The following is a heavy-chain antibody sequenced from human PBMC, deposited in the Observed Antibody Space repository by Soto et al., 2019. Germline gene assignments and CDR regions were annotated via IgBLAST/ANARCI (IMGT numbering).Heavy chain of an antibody. J-gene: IGHJ4*02. CDR1: GGTFSSYT. CDR2: IIPILGIA. Sequence: ASVKVSCKASGGTFSSYTISWVRQAPGQGLEWMGRIIPILGIANYAQKFQGRVTITADKSTSTAYMELSSLRSEDTAVYYCATYYYGSGSYGPYFDFWGQGTLVTVSS. D-gene: IGHD3-10*01. CDR3: ATYYYGSGSYGPYFDF. V-gene: IGHV1-69*02.